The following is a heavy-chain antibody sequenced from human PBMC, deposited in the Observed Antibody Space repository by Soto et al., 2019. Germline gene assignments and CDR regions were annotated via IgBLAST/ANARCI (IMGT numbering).Heavy chain of an antibody. Sequence: GGSLRLSCAASGFTFSNAWMNWVRQAPGKGLEWVGRIKSKTDGGTTDYAAPGKGRFTISREDSKNTLYLQMNSLKTEDTAVYYCTTPIRGVRGVYNDIYYYYYGMDVWGQGTTVTVSS. CDR3: TTPIRGVRGVYNDIYYYYYGMDV. J-gene: IGHJ6*02. CDR1: GFTFSNAW. V-gene: IGHV3-15*07. CDR2: IKSKTDGGTT. D-gene: IGHD3-10*01.